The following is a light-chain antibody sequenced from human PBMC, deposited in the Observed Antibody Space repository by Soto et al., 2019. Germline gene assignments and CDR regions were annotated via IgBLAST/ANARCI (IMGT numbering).Light chain of an antibody. CDR1: QTVTGNY. CDR3: QQYNKWPIT. J-gene: IGKJ5*01. CDR2: SAS. V-gene: IGKV3-20*01. Sequence: EIVLTQSPCTLSLSPGDRATLSCRASQTVTGNYLAWYHQKPGQAPRLLIHSASSRATGIPDRFSASGTGTDFTLTISSLQSEDSAFYYCQQYNKWPITFGQGTRLEI.